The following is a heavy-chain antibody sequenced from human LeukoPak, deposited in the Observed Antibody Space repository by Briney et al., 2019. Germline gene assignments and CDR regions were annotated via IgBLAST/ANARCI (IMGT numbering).Heavy chain of an antibody. D-gene: IGHD2-2*02. J-gene: IGHJ4*02. Sequence: GGSLRLSCAASGFTFSSYSMTWVRQAPGKGLEWVSSISSSSSYIYCADSVKGRFTISRDNAKNSLYLQMNSLRAEDTAVYYCARDKGYCSSTSCYRDDYFDYWGQGTLVTVSS. CDR2: ISSSSSYI. CDR1: GFTFSSYS. V-gene: IGHV3-21*01. CDR3: ARDKGYCSSTSCYRDDYFDY.